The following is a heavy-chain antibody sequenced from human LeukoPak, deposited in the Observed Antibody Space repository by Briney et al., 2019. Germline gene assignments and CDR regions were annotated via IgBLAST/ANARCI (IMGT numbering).Heavy chain of an antibody. V-gene: IGHV3-30*18. CDR2: ISYDGSKK. CDR3: AKGVGDGDYDDYYYGMDV. Sequence: GGSLRLSCAASGFTFSSYGMHWVRQAPGKGLEWVAIISYDGSKKYYADTVKGRFTISRDNSKNTLYLQMNSLRAEDTAVYYCAKGVGDGDYDDYYYGMDVWGKGTTVTVSS. J-gene: IGHJ6*04. CDR1: GFTFSSYG. D-gene: IGHD4-17*01.